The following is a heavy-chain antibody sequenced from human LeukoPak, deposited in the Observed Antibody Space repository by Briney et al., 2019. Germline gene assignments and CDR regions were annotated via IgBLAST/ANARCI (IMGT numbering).Heavy chain of an antibody. CDR2: INWNGGST. Sequence: GGSLRLSCEVSGFTFDDHAINWVRQAPGKGLEWVANINWNGGSTGYGDSVKGRFTISRDNTKNSVFLQMHSLRGDDTALYYCARDMLLEDAFDIWGQGTMVIVS. V-gene: IGHV3-20*04. CDR3: ARDMLLEDAFDI. D-gene: IGHD3-10*02. CDR1: GFTFDDHA. J-gene: IGHJ3*02.